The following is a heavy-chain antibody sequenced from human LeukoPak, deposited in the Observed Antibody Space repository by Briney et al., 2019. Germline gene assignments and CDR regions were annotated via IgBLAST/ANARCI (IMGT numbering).Heavy chain of an antibody. Sequence: GGTLRLSCAAPGFTFSSYGMHWLPQPPDKRKKRVAFIRHDGNNKYYADSVKGRFTISRDNSKNTLCLQMNRLRAEDTAVYYCAKGDSSSWYYFDYWGQGTLVTVSS. J-gene: IGHJ4*02. CDR1: GFTFSSYG. D-gene: IGHD6-13*01. CDR2: IRHDGNNK. V-gene: IGHV3-30*02. CDR3: AKGDSSSWYYFDY.